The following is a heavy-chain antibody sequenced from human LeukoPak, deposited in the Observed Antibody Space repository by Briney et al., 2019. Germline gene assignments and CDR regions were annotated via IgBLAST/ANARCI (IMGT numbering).Heavy chain of an antibody. J-gene: IGHJ4*02. D-gene: IGHD6-6*01. CDR3: ARDYRKIAARREFDY. CDR1: RFTFSSYS. CDR2: ISSSSSYT. V-gene: IGHV3-21*01. Sequence: TGGSLRLFCAASRFTFSSYSMNWVRQAPGQGLEWVSSISSSSSYTYYADSVKGRFTISRDNAKNSLYLQMNSLRAEDTAVYYCARDYRKIAARREFDYWGQGTLVTVSS.